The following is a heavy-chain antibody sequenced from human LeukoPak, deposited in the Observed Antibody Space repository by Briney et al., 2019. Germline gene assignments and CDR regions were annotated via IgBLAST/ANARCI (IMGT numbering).Heavy chain of an antibody. CDR2: ISSSGSTI. V-gene: IGHV3-48*03. J-gene: IGHJ4*02. Sequence: GGSLRLSCAASGFTFSSYEMNWVRQAPGKGLEWVSYISSSGSTIYYADSVKGRFTISRDNAKSSLYLQMNSLRAEDTAVYYCARTHQSQNYYGSGSYARYFDYWGQGTLVTVSS. CDR1: GFTFSSYE. D-gene: IGHD3-10*01. CDR3: ARTHQSQNYYGSGSYARYFDY.